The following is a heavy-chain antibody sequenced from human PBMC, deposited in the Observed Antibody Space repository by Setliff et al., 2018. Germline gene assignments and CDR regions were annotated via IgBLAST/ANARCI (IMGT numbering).Heavy chain of an antibody. Sequence: VASVKVSCKAAGYSFNSYYVHWVRQAPGQGLEWMGTINPGSRTTNYEPMSQGRVTMTTDTSTSTVYMELSSLRSDDTAVYYCASEGAGTGGFDYWGHGTLVTVSS. D-gene: IGHD6-19*01. V-gene: IGHV1-46*02. CDR1: GYSFNSYY. CDR3: ASEGAGTGGFDY. CDR2: INPGSRTT. J-gene: IGHJ4*01.